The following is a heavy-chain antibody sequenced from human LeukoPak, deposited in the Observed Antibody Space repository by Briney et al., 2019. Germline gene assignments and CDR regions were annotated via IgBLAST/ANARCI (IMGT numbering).Heavy chain of an antibody. J-gene: IGHJ4*02. CDR3: ARAGVVVVAATLVEFDY. V-gene: IGHV3-11*04. Sequence: GGSLRLSCAASGFTFSDYYMSWIRQAPGKGLEWISYISGSGSTIYYADSVKGRFTISRDNAKNSLYLQMNSLRAEDTAVYYCARAGVVVVAATLVEFDYWGQGTLVTVSS. CDR1: GFTFSDYY. CDR2: ISGSGSTI. D-gene: IGHD2-15*01.